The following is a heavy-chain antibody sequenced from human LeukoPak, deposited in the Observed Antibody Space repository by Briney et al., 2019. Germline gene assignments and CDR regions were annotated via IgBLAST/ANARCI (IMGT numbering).Heavy chain of an antibody. J-gene: IGHJ4*02. CDR1: GFTFSDYY. V-gene: IGHV3-11*04. D-gene: IGHD3-10*01. Sequence: GGSLRLSCEASGFTFSDYYMSWIRQAPGKGLEWISYISNNGRSIYYADSVKGRFTISRDNAKNSLYLQMSSLRAEDTAVYYCXXXXPTYGSGSYPDYWGQGTLVTVSS. CDR2: ISNNGRSI. CDR3: XXXXPTYGSGSYPDY.